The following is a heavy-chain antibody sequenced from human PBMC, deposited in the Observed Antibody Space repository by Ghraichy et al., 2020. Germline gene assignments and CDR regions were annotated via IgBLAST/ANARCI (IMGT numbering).Heavy chain of an antibody. Sequence: LSLTCAASGVTFSSYAMSWVRQAPGKGLEWVSAISGSGGSTYYADSVKGRFTISRDNSKNTLYLQMNSLRAEDTAVYYCAKDGSSGSYTDYWGLGTLVTVSS. J-gene: IGHJ4*02. CDR3: AKDGSSGSYTDY. V-gene: IGHV3-23*01. CDR1: GVTFSSYA. CDR2: ISGSGGST. D-gene: IGHD1-26*01.